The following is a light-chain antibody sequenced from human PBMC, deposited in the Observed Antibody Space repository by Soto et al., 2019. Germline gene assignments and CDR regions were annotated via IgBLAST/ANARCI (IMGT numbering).Light chain of an antibody. Sequence: EIVLTQSPATLSLSPGERATLSCRASQSVTKYLAWYQQKPGQAPRLLIYDASNGATGVPARFSGSGSGTDFTLTISSLQPEDFAVYYCQQRSSWYSFGQGTKLEIK. CDR3: QQRSSWYS. V-gene: IGKV3-11*01. CDR2: DAS. CDR1: QSVTKY. J-gene: IGKJ2*03.